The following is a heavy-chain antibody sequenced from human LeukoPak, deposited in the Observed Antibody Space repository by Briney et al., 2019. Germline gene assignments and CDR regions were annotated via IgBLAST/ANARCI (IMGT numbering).Heavy chain of an antibody. CDR1: GYTFSDYY. D-gene: IGHD3-22*01. J-gene: IGHJ3*02. CDR3: AREYYDSGRKYAFDI. V-gene: IGHV1-2*02. CDR2: IDPNNGAT. Sequence: ASVKVSCKASGYTFSDYYVHWVRQAPGQGLEWMGWIDPNNGATNFAQRFQGRVTMTRETSINTAYMELGRLTSDDPAVYYCAREYYDSGRKYAFDIWGQGTMVTVSS.